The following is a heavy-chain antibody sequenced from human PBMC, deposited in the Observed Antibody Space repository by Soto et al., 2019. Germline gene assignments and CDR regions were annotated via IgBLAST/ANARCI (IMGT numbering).Heavy chain of an antibody. J-gene: IGHJ6*03. Sequence: PGGSLRLSCAASGFTFSSYAMHWVRQAPGKGLEYVSAISSNGGSTYYANSVKGRFTISRDNSKNTLYLQMGSLRAEDMAVYYCAGGGVVGDATSVYYYYYMDVWGKGTTVTVSS. CDR2: ISSNGGST. V-gene: IGHV3-64*01. D-gene: IGHD3-16*01. CDR3: AGGGVVGDATSVYYYYYMDV. CDR1: GFTFSSYA.